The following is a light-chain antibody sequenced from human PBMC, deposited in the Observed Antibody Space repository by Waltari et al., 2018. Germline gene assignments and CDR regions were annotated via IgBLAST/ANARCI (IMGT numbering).Light chain of an antibody. J-gene: IGKJ4*01. CDR1: QSISSW. Sequence: DIQMTQSPSSVSASVGDRVTINCRASQSISSWLAWYQQKPGKAPNLLIYGASNLQSGVPSRFSGSGSGTDFTLTISSLQPEDFATYYCQQANSFPLFGGGTKVEIK. CDR2: GAS. V-gene: IGKV1-12*01. CDR3: QQANSFPL.